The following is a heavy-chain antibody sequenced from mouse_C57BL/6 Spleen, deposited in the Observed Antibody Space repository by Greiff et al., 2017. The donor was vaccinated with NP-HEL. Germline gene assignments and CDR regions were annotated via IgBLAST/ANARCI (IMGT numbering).Heavy chain of an antibody. J-gene: IGHJ4*01. V-gene: IGHV1-54*01. Sequence: QVQLKQSGAELVRPGTSVKVSCKASGYAFTNYLIEWVKQRPGQGLEWIGVINPGSGGTNYNEKFKGKATLTADKSSSTAYMQLSSLTSEDSAVYFCARSAYGNPYYAMDYWGQGTSVTVSS. D-gene: IGHD2-1*01. CDR3: ARSAYGNPYYAMDY. CDR2: INPGSGGT. CDR1: GYAFTNYL.